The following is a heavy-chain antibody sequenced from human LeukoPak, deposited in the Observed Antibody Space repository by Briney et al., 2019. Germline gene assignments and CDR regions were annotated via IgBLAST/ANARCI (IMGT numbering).Heavy chain of an antibody. CDR1: GFTVSSNY. Sequence: GGSLRLSCAASGFTVSSNYMSWVRQAPGKGLEWVSAISGSGGSTYYADSVKGRFTISRDNSKNTLYLQMNSLRAEDTAVYYCAKDPGVSYGDYIVRWGQGTLVIVSS. J-gene: IGHJ4*02. D-gene: IGHD4-17*01. CDR3: AKDPGVSYGDYIVR. CDR2: ISGSGGST. V-gene: IGHV3-23*01.